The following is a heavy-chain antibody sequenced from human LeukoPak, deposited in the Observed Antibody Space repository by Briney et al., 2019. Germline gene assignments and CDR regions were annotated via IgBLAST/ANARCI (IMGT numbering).Heavy chain of an antibody. CDR2: IYPSGST. J-gene: IGHJ4*02. CDR1: GDSISIYF. V-gene: IGHV4-4*07. Sequence: SETLSLTCTVSGDSISIYFWSWIRQPAGKGLECLVRIYPSGSTNYNPPLKRRVTLSDDTSKTEFSLKLSSVTAADTAVYYCARGPPPDLDYWGRGTLVTVSS. CDR3: ARGPPPDLDY.